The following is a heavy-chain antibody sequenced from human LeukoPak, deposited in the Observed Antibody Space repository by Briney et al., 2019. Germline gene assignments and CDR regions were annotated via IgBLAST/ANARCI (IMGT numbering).Heavy chain of an antibody. Sequence: SSETLSLTCTVSGGSISSSSYYWGWIRQPPGKGLEWIGSIYYSGSTYYNPSLKSRVTISVDTSKNQSSLKLSSVTAADTAAYYCARGDSSSPDYWGQGTLVTVSS. CDR3: ARGDSSSPDY. J-gene: IGHJ4*02. CDR1: GGSISSSSYY. V-gene: IGHV4-39*01. D-gene: IGHD6-6*01. CDR2: IYYSGST.